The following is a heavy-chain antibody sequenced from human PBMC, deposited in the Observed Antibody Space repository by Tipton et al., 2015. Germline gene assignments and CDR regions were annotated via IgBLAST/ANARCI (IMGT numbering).Heavy chain of an antibody. CDR3: ARDRRDRWDRGGMDV. J-gene: IGHJ6*02. Sequence: TLSLTCTVSSGSINSPTYYWAWIRQPPGEGLEWIGYIFYTGRTSHNPSLESRVTMSVDTSKNQFSLKLNSVTAADTAVYYCARDRRDRWDRGGMDVWGQGTPVIVSS. CDR2: IFYTGRT. V-gene: IGHV4-61*01. D-gene: IGHD5-24*01. CDR1: SGSINSPTYY.